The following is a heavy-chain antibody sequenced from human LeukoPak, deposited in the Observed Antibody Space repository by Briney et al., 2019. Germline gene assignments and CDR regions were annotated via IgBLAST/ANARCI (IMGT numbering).Heavy chain of an antibody. D-gene: IGHD6-19*01. CDR3: ARAIAVAGTGY. CDR1: YYTFAAGYY. Sequence: ASVKVSCKTSYYTFAAGYYIHWVRQAPGQGLEWMGWINPNNGGTNYAQKFQGRVTMTRDTSISTAYMELSRLRSDDTAVYYCARAIAVAGTGYWGQGTLVTVSS. V-gene: IGHV1-2*02. CDR2: INPNNGGT. J-gene: IGHJ4*02.